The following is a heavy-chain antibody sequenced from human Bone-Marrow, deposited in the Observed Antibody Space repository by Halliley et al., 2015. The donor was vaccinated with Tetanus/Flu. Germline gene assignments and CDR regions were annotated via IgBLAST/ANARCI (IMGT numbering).Heavy chain of an antibody. CDR3: ARGGRAGYYYYPALDV. Sequence: GLVKPSETLTLTCVVSAGTISSNNWWTWVRQPPGRGLEWIGDIYHGGTTNYNPSLKSRVDISVDKSKNEFSMRLKSVTAADTAVYFCARGGRAGYYYYPALDVWGRGTTVTVS. J-gene: IGHJ6*02. CDR2: IYHGGTT. V-gene: IGHV4-4*02. CDR1: AGTISSNNW.